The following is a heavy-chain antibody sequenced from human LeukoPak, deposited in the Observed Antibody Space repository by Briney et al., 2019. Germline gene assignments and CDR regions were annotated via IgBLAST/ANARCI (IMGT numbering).Heavy chain of an antibody. J-gene: IGHJ4*02. D-gene: IGHD1-26*01. V-gene: IGHV1-24*01. CDR2: FDPEDGET. CDR3: ARGGADNFDY. Sequence: ASVKVSCKVSGYTLTELSMHWVRQAPGKGLEWMGGFDPEDGETIYAQKLQGRVTMTTDTSTSTAYMELRSLRSDDTAVYYCARGGADNFDYWGQGTLVTVSS. CDR1: GYTLTELS.